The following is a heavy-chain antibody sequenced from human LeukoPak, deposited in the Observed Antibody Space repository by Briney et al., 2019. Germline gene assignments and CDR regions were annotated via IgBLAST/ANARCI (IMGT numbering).Heavy chain of an antibody. CDR3: ARALTSPSYGAYGMDV. J-gene: IGHJ6*02. Sequence: GGSLRLSCAASGFTFSSYAMHWVRQAPGKGLEWVAVISYDGSNKYYADSVKGRFTISRDNSKNTLYLQMNSLRAEDTAVYYCARALTSPSYGAYGMDVWGQGTTVTVSS. V-gene: IGHV3-30-3*01. D-gene: IGHD1-26*01. CDR2: ISYDGSNK. CDR1: GFTFSSYA.